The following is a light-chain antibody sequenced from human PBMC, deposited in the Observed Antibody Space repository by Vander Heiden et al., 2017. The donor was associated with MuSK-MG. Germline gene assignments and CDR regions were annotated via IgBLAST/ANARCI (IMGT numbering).Light chain of an antibody. CDR2: GAS. CDR3: QQYGSSLRT. V-gene: IGKV3-20*01. Sequence: IVLTQSPGTLSLSPGERATLSCRASQSVSSSYVAWYQQKRGQAPRLLIDGASSRATSIPDRFSGSGSGTDFTLTISRLEPEDVAVYYCQQYGSSLRTFGQGTKLEIK. CDR1: QSVSSSY. J-gene: IGKJ2*01.